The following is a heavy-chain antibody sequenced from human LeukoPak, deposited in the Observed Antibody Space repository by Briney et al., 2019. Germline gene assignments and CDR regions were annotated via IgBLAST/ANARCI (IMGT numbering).Heavy chain of an antibody. V-gene: IGHV4-39*07. CDR3: ARTKYDPLADACDI. CDR2: IYYSGST. J-gene: IGHJ3*02. D-gene: IGHD3-3*01. CDR1: GGSISSISYY. Sequence: KSSDTLSLTCTVSGGSISSISYYWGWLRQPPGNGLEWIGIIYYSGSTYYNPSLKSRVPISVDTSKNQFSLKLSSVTAADTAVYYCARTKYDPLADACDIWGQGTMVTVSS.